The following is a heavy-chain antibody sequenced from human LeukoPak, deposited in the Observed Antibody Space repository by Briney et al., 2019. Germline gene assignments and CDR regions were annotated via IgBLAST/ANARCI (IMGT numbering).Heavy chain of an antibody. V-gene: IGHV3-13*05. CDR2: IDTAGDP. CDR3: ARGGGVAVAGTPLDY. J-gene: IGHJ4*02. Sequence: GGSLRLSCAASGXTFSSYDMHWVRQATGGGLEWVSAIDTAGDPYYPGSVKGRFTISRENAKNSLYLQMNSLRAGDTAVYYCARGGGVAVAGTPLDYWGQGTLVTVSS. D-gene: IGHD6-19*01. CDR1: GXTFSSYD.